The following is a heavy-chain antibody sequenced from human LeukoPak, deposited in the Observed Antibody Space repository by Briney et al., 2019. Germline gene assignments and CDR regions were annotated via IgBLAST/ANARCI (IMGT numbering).Heavy chain of an antibody. CDR2: ISSSGSIM. D-gene: IGHD3-10*01. V-gene: IGHV3-48*01. J-gene: IGHJ6*03. CDR3: ARDGAARGDYSYHYYMDV. CDR1: GFTISSYS. Sequence: PGGSLRLSCAASGFTISSYSLNWVRQAPGKGLEWVSYISSSGSIMYYADSVQGRFTISRDNAKNSLYLQMHSLRAEDTAVYYCARDGAARGDYSYHYYMDVWGKGTTVTVSS.